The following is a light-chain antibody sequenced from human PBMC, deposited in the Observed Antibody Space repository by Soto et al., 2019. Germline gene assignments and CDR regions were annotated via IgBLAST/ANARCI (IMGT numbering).Light chain of an antibody. J-gene: IGKJ1*01. CDR2: DAS. CDR3: QQRNYWPGT. Sequence: IVFTQSPATLSLPPGERATLSCRASQSISSSLAWYQQKPGQAPRLLIYDASKRATGIPARFSGSGSGTDFTLTISSLEPEDFAVYYCQQRNYWPGTFGQGTKVDIK. V-gene: IGKV3-11*01. CDR1: QSISSS.